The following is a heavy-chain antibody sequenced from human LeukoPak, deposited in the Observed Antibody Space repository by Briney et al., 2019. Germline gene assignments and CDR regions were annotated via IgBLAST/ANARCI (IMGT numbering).Heavy chain of an antibody. V-gene: IGHV3-23*01. CDR2: ISGSGGST. D-gene: IGHD6-19*01. CDR1: GFTFSSYA. Sequence: PGGSLRLSCAASGFTFSSYAMSWVRQAPGKGLEWVSAISGSGGSTYYADSVKGRFTISRDNSKNTLYLQMNSLRDEDTAVYYCAKDPSWGLVTGYWGQGTLVTVSS. J-gene: IGHJ4*02. CDR3: AKDPSWGLVTGY.